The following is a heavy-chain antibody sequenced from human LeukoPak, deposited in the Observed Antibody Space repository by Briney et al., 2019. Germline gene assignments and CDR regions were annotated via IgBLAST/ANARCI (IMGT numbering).Heavy chain of an antibody. D-gene: IGHD3-22*01. CDR3: ARGGPYYYDSSGYPYY. CDR1: GGSISSSSYY. J-gene: IGHJ4*02. V-gene: IGHV4-39*07. CDR2: IYYSGST. Sequence: PSETLSCTSTVSGGSISSSSYYWGWIRQPPGKGLEWIGSIYYSGSTYYNPSLKSRVTISVDTSKNQFSLKLSSVTAADTAVYYCARGGPYYYDSSGYPYYWGQGTLVTVSS.